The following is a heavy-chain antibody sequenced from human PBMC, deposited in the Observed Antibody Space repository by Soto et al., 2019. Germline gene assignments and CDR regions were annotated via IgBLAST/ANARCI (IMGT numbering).Heavy chain of an antibody. CDR1: GGSFSGYY. Sequence: SETLSLTCAVYGGSFSGYYWSWIRQPPGKGLEWIGEINHSGSTNYNPSLKSRVTISADTSKNQFSLKMTIVTAADTAVYYCARAQRYYFDYWGQGTLVTVSS. V-gene: IGHV4-34*01. CDR2: INHSGST. CDR3: ARAQRYYFDY. J-gene: IGHJ4*02.